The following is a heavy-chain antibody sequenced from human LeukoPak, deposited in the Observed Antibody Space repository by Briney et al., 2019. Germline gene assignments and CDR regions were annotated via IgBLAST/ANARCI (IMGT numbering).Heavy chain of an antibody. J-gene: IGHJ4*02. CDR2: ISAYNGNT. D-gene: IGHD6-6*01. CDR1: GYTFTSYG. Sequence: GASVKVSCKASGYTFTSYGISWVRQAPGQGLEWMGWISAYNGNTNYAQKLQGRVTMTTDTSTSTAYMELRSLRSDDTAVYYCARDQEYSSSRASGYWGQGTLVTVSS. V-gene: IGHV1-18*01. CDR3: ARDQEYSSSRASGY.